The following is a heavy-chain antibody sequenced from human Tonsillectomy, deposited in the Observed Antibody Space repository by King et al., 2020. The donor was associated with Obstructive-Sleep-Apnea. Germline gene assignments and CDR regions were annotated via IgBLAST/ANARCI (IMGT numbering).Heavy chain of an antibody. CDR1: GFTFSNYA. D-gene: IGHD6-6*01. Sequence: VQLVESGGGVVQPGRSLRLSCAASGFTFSNYAMPWVRQVPGKGLEWVAIISYDGSNKYYADSVKGRFTISRDNSKNTLYLQMNSLRPEDTAVYYSARQYSFGHSGFDWGQGTLVTVSS. V-gene: IGHV3-30*04. J-gene: IGHJ4*02. CDR3: ARQYSFGHSGFD. CDR2: ISYDGSNK.